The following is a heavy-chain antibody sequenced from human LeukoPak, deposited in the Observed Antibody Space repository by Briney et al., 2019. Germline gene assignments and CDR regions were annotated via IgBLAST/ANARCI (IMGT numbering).Heavy chain of an antibody. D-gene: IGHD3-22*01. CDR3: ARDLWNFYDDSGYNRDFDS. CDR2: IGTYGGDA. CDR1: TSR. J-gene: IGHJ5*01. Sequence: ASVKVSCKATSRISWVRQAPGQGLEWMGWIGTYGGDAYYAQKFQGRITVTTDTSTSTVYMELRNLRSDDTAVYYCARDLWNFYDDSGYNRDFDSWGQGTLVTVSS. V-gene: IGHV1-18*01.